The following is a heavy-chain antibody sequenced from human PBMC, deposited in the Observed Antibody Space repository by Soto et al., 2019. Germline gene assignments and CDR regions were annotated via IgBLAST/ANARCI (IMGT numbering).Heavy chain of an antibody. V-gene: IGHV4-34*01. Sequence: SETLSLTCAVYGGSFSGYYWSWIRQPPGKGLEWIGEINHSGSTNYNPSLKSRVTISVDTSKNQFSLKLSSVTAADTAVYYCARAPFYGSGSDFDYWGQGTLVTVSS. J-gene: IGHJ4*02. CDR2: INHSGST. CDR1: GGSFSGYY. D-gene: IGHD3-10*01. CDR3: ARAPFYGSGSDFDY.